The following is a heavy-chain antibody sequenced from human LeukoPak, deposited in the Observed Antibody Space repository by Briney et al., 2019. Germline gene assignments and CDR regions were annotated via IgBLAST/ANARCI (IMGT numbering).Heavy chain of an antibody. CDR2: ISSSGSTI. J-gene: IGHJ4*02. CDR3: ARTTLKNILFDY. CDR1: GFTFSDYY. D-gene: IGHD1-1*01. Sequence: GGSLRLSCAASGFTFSDYYMSWIRQAPGKGLEWVSYISSSGSTIYYADSVKGRSTISRDNAKNSLYLQMNSLRAEDTAVYYCARTTLKNILFDYWGQGTLVTVSS. V-gene: IGHV3-11*04.